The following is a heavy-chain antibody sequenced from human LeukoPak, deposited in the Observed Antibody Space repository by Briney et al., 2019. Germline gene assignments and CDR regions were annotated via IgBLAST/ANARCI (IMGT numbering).Heavy chain of an antibody. J-gene: IGHJ4*02. CDR3: TRGGYGGGSFDY. D-gene: IGHD4-23*01. V-gene: IGHV3-49*04. CDR2: VRVKGYGATT. CDR1: GFTFGDYA. Sequence: GGSQRLSCTASGFTFGDYAMSWVRQAPGKGLEWVGFVRVKGYGATTEYAVSVKGRFTISRDDSKSIAYLQMNSLKTDDTGVYYCTRGGYGGGSFDYWGQGTLVTVSS.